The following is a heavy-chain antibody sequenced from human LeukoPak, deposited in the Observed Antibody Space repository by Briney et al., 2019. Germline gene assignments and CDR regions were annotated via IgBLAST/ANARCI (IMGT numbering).Heavy chain of an antibody. Sequence: SETLSLTCTVSGGSISSSSYYWGWIRQPPGRGLEWIGSIYYSGSTYYNPSLKSRVTISVDRSKNQFSLKLSSVTAADTAVYYCARDHLSSGYYTDAFDIWGQGTMVTVSS. CDR1: GGSISSSSYY. V-gene: IGHV4-39*07. CDR2: IYYSGST. D-gene: IGHD3-22*01. J-gene: IGHJ3*02. CDR3: ARDHLSSGYYTDAFDI.